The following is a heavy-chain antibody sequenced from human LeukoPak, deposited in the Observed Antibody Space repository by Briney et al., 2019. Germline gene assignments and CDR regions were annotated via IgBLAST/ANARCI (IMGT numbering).Heavy chain of an antibody. D-gene: IGHD6-13*01. CDR2: IIPIFGTA. J-gene: IGHJ5*02. V-gene: IGHV1-69*06. CDR1: GGTFSSYA. Sequence: SVKVSCKASGGTFSSYAISWVRQAPGQGLEWMGGIIPIFGTANYAQKFQGRVTITADKSTSTAYMELSSLRSEDTAVYYCARETIASSSGTPYGFDPWGQGTLVTVSS. CDR3: ARETIASSSGTPYGFDP.